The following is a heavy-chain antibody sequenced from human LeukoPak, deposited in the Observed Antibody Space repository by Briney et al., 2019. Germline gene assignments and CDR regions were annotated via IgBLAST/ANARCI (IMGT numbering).Heavy chain of an antibody. J-gene: IGHJ6*02. CDR2: FDPEDGET. CDR1: GCTLTELS. CDR3: ATDPRGGDQYYYYYGMDV. Sequence: ASVKVSCKVSGCTLTELSMHWVRQAPGKGLEWMGGFDPEDGETIYAQKFQGRVTMTEDTSTDTAYMELSSLRSEDTAVYYCATDPRGGDQYYYYYGMDVWGQGTTVTVSS. V-gene: IGHV1-24*01. D-gene: IGHD2-21*02.